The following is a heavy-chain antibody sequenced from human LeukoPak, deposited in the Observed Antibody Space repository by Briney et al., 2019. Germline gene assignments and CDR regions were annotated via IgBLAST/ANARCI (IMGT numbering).Heavy chain of an antibody. V-gene: IGHV3-33*01. Sequence: GGSLRLSCAASGFTFSSYGTHGVRQAPDKGLEWGAVIWYDGSNKYYADSVKGRFTISRDNSKNTLYLKMNTVRDEDTGVYYCARGERRRPLGAFDIWGQGTVVTVSS. CDR3: ARGERRRPLGAFDI. CDR1: GFTFSSYG. CDR2: IWYDGSNK. D-gene: IGHD6-25*01. J-gene: IGHJ3*02.